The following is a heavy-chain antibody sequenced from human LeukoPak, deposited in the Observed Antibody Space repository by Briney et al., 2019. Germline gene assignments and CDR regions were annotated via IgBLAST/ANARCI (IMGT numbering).Heavy chain of an antibody. CDR1: GFTFSIYA. J-gene: IGHJ5*02. V-gene: IGHV3-23*01. CDR2: LSGSTT. D-gene: IGHD2-21*01. Sequence: GSLRLSCAASGFTFSIYAMSWVRQAPGKGLEWVSGLSGSTTYYADSVKGRFTISRDNSNNTLYLQMNSLRVEDTAVYYCAKRYCDGGICCFDNWGQGTLVTVSS. CDR3: AKRYCDGGICCFDN.